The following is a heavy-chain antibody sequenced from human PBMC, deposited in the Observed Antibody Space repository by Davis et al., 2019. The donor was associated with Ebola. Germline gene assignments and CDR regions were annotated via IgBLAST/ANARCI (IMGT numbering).Heavy chain of an antibody. D-gene: IGHD1-26*01. CDR3: ARDLVVGATTAANAFDI. Sequence: KLQGRVTMTTDTSTSTAYMELRSLRSDDTAVYYCARDLVVGATTAANAFDIWGQGTMVTVSS. J-gene: IGHJ3*02. V-gene: IGHV1-18*01.